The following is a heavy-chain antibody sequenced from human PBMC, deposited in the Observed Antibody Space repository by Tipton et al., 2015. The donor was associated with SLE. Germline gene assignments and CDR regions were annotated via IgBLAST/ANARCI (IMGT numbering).Heavy chain of an antibody. D-gene: IGHD2-21*01. V-gene: IGHV3-74*01. CDR2: INGDGRIT. CDR1: GFTLRNYW. CDR3: ARLDCGGDCYDDH. Sequence: GSLRLSCAASGFTLRNYWMNWVRQGPGKGLEWVSRINGDGRITSYADSVKGRFTISRDNAKNTLYLQMTSLRAEDTALYYCARLDCGGDCYDDHWGQGALVAVSS. J-gene: IGHJ4*02.